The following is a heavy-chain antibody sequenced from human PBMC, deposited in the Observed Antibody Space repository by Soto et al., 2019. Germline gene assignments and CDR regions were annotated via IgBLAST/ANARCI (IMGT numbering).Heavy chain of an antibody. J-gene: IGHJ6*04. CDR3: ARDANYFDGRGGRGYDCYVMDV. CDR1: GYSFTSYY. D-gene: IGHD3-22*01. V-gene: IGHV1-46*01. CDR2: INPSGGST. Sequence: LVKVSCKTAGYSFTSYYMHCVLQDPGQGLEWMGIINPSGGSTSYAQKFQGRVTMTRDTSTSTVYMELSSLRSEDTAVYYCARDANYFDGRGGRGYDCYVMDVWVKGTTVPVTS.